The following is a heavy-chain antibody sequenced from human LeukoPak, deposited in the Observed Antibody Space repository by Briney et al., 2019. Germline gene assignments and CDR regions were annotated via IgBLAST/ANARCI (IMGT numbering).Heavy chain of an antibody. J-gene: IGHJ4*02. V-gene: IGHV1-69-2*01. CDR1: GYTFTDHY. CDR2: VDPEDGET. CDR3: AIGTNFDY. Sequence: ASVKVSCKVSGYTFTDHYMHWVQQAPGKGLEWMGLVDPEDGETIYAEKFQGRVTITADTSTDTAYMELSSLRSEDTAVYYCAIGTNFDYWGQGTLVTVSS.